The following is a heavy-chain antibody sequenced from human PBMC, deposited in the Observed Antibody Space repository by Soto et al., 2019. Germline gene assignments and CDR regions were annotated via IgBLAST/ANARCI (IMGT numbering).Heavy chain of an antibody. V-gene: IGHV4-59*01. CDR3: ARGHYGHDY. D-gene: IGHD3-10*01. J-gene: IGHJ4*02. CDR1: GGSISTYY. Sequence: SETLSLTCTVSGGSISTYYWTWIRQSPGKGPEWIGYVYHSGTTNYNPSLESRVTMSLDTSKNQLSLKLTSVTTADTAVYYCARGHYGHDYWGQGTLVTVSS. CDR2: VYHSGTT.